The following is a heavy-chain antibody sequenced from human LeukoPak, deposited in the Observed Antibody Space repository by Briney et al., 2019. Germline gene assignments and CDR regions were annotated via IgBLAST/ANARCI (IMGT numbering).Heavy chain of an antibody. Sequence: PGGSLRLSCAASGFTFSGYWMTWVRQAPGKGLEWVANINLDGSGKDYVDSVKGRFAISRDNAKNSLSLQMNSLRAEDTAVYYCVRAHWTDVEIWGQGTLVTVSS. CDR3: VRAHWTDVEI. D-gene: IGHD1-1*01. CDR1: GFTFSGYW. J-gene: IGHJ4*02. V-gene: IGHV3-7*01. CDR2: INLDGSGK.